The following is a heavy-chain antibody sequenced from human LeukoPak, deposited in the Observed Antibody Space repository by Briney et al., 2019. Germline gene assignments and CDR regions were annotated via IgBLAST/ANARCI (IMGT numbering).Heavy chain of an antibody. D-gene: IGHD1-1*01. V-gene: IGHV1-8*01. CDR3: ATWNDGRYGMAFDY. J-gene: IGHJ4*02. Sequence: ASVKVSCKASGFPFTRYDINWVRQTSAQGLEWMGWMNPNTGNTGYAQKFQGRVTMTRDTSTSTAYMELRDLRSEDTAVYYCATWNDGRYGMAFDYWGQGTLVTVSS. CDR1: GFPFTRYD. CDR2: MNPNTGNT.